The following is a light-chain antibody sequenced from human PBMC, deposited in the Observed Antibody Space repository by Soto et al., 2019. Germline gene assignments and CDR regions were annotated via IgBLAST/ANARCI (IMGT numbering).Light chain of an antibody. CDR3: QRANSFPLT. V-gene: IGKV1D-12*01. Sequence: DIQMTQSPSSVSASVGDRVTITCRASQDINNWLAWYQQKPGKAPKLLIYTTSNLQIVVPSRFSGSGSGTDVTLTISILQPEDFATYYCQRANSFPLTFGGGTKVEIK. J-gene: IGKJ4*02. CDR1: QDINNW. CDR2: TTS.